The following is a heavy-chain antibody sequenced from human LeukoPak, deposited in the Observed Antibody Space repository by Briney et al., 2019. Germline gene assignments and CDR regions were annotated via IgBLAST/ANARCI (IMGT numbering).Heavy chain of an antibody. CDR1: GGSISSYY. CDR2: IYYSGST. D-gene: IGHD6-19*01. J-gene: IGHJ4*02. CDR3: ARQVASGWYSFGDY. V-gene: IGHV4-59*08. Sequence: PSETLSLTCTVSGGSISSYYWSWIRQPPGKGLEWIGYIYYSGSTNYNPSLKSRVTISVDTSKNRFSLKLSSVTAADTAVYYCARQVASGWYSFGDYWGQGTLVTVSS.